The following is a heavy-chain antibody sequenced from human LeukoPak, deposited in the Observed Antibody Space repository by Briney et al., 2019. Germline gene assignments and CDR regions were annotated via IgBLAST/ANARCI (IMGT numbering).Heavy chain of an antibody. D-gene: IGHD6-13*01. CDR3: ARDRFPSFVGIAAA. Sequence: PGRSLRLSCAASGFTFSSYAMHWVRQAPGKGLEWVAVISYDGSNKYYADSVKGRFTISRDNSKNTLYLQMNSLRAEDTAVYYCARDRFPSFVGIAAAWGQGTMVTVSS. V-gene: IGHV3-30-3*01. J-gene: IGHJ3*01. CDR2: ISYDGSNK. CDR1: GFTFSSYA.